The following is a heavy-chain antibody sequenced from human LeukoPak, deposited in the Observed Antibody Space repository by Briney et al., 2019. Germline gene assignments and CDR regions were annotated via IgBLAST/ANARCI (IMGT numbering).Heavy chain of an antibody. Sequence: GGSLRLSCAASGFTFSTYWMSWVRQAPGKGLEWVANIKHDGSEKYYVDPVKGRFTISRDNAKNSLYLHMNSLRPDDTAVYYCARGRSITILRGVAISDGFDIWGQGTKVTVS. J-gene: IGHJ3*02. V-gene: IGHV3-7*02. D-gene: IGHD3-10*01. CDR3: ARGRSITILRGVAISDGFDI. CDR2: IKHDGSEK. CDR1: GFTFSTYW.